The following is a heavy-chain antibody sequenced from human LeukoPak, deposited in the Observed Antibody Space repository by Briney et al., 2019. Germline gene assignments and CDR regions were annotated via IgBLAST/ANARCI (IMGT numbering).Heavy chain of an antibody. D-gene: IGHD6-19*01. CDR1: GYTFTSYV. J-gene: IGHJ4*02. Sequence: ASVKDSCKASGYTFTSYVINWVRPATGQGLEWMGWMNPNSGNTGYAQKFQGRVTITRKTPIRTAYMELNSLRSEATAVYYCARGEGSGWDFDYWGEGTLVTVSS. CDR3: ARGEGSGWDFDY. CDR2: MNPNSGNT. V-gene: IGHV1-8*03.